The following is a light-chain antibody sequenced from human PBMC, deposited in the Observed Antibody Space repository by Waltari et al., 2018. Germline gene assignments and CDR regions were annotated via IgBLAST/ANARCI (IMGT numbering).Light chain of an antibody. V-gene: IGLV1-40*01. CDR2: NNL. J-gene: IGLJ3*02. Sequence: QSVLTQPPSVSVAPGQEVTISCTGRSSNIVAGYAVHWYQQLPETAPELLIYNNLDRPSGVPDRFSASKSDTSASLASTGLQADDEAHYYCQSYDSSLSGSVFGGGTKLTVL. CDR3: QSYDSSLSGSV. CDR1: SSNIVAGYA.